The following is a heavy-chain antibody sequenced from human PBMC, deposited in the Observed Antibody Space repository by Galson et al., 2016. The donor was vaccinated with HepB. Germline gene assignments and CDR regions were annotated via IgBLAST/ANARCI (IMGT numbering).Heavy chain of an antibody. V-gene: IGHV1-69*13. J-gene: IGHJ5*02. CDR2: IIPIFGTA. Sequence: SVKVSCKASGGTFSSYAISWVRQASGQGLEWMGGIIPIFGTANYAQKFQGRVTITADESTSTAYMELSSLRSEDTAVYYCARDRQQMVGDYNWFDPWGQGTLVTVSS. CDR3: ARDRQQMVGDYNWFDP. CDR1: GGTFSSYA. D-gene: IGHD6-13*01.